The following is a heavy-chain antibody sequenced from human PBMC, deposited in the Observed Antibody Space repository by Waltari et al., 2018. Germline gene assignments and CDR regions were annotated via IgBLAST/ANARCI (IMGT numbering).Heavy chain of an antibody. V-gene: IGHV4-39*07. Sequence: QLQLQESGPGLVKPAETLSLTCTVACGSISSSSYYWGWLRQPPGKGLECIGSIYYSGSTYYNLSLKSRVTISVDTSKNQFSLKLSSVTAADTAVDYCARGWLVGRSIDYWGQGTLVTVSS. CDR3: ARGWLVGRSIDY. CDR2: IYYSGST. D-gene: IGHD1-26*01. CDR1: CGSISSSSYY. J-gene: IGHJ4*02.